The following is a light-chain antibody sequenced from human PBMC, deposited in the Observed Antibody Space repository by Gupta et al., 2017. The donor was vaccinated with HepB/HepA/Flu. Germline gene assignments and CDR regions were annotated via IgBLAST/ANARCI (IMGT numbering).Light chain of an antibody. CDR1: QDIGRG. Sequence: AIKMTQSPSSLSASVGERVTITCRASQDIGRGLGWYQQQPGKAPKLLIYASSNLQTGAPSRFSGAGSGTDFTLTISSLQPEDFATYYCRQEHFYPRTFGQGTKVEIK. J-gene: IGKJ1*01. CDR3: RQEHFYPRT. V-gene: IGKV1-6*01. CDR2: ASS.